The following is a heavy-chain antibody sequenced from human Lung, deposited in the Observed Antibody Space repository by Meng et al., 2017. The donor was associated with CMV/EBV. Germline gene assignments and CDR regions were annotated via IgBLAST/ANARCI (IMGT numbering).Heavy chain of an antibody. J-gene: IGHJ3*02. CDR2: AANKANRYTT. CDR1: GFILSDHY. CDR3: TRGHSGIDIYAFDI. D-gene: IGHD1-26*01. Sequence: GGSLRLXCAGSGFILSDHYIDWVRQAPGKGLEWIGRAANKANRYTTEYAASVKGRFTFSRYDSENSLYLQMNSLKSEDTAVYYCTRGHSGIDIYAFDILGQGXLVTVSS. V-gene: IGHV3-72*01.